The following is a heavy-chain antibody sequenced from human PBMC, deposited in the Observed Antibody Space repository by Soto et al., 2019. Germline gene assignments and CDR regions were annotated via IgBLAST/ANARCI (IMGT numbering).Heavy chain of an antibody. D-gene: IGHD5-18*01. J-gene: IGHJ3*02. CDR1: GFTFSGYW. V-gene: IGHV3-7*01. Sequence: EVQLVESGGGLVQPGGSLRLSCAASGFTFSGYWMSWVRQAPGKGLEWVANIKQDGSEKYYVDSVKGRFTISRDNAKNSLYLQMNSLRAEDTAVYYCASGYSYGYPNDAFDIWGQGTMVTVSS. CDR3: ASGYSYGYPNDAFDI. CDR2: IKQDGSEK.